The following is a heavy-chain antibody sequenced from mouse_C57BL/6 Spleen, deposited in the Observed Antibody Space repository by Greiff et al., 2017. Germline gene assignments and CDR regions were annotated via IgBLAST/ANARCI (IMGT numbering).Heavy chain of an antibody. CDR2: IWRGGST. D-gene: IGHD2-4*01. CDR1: GFSLTSYG. J-gene: IGHJ3*01. CDR3: AESYDYDGAGFAY. Sequence: QVQLKQSGPGLVQPSQSLSITCTASGFSLTSYGVHWVRQSPGKGLEWLGVIWRGGSTDYNAAFMSRLSITKDNSKSQVFFKMNSLQADDTAIYYCAESYDYDGAGFAYWGQGTLVTVSA. V-gene: IGHV2-5*01.